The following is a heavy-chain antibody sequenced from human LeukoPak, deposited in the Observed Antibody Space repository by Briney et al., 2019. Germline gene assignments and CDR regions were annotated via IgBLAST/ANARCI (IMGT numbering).Heavy chain of an antibody. Sequence: SETLSLTCTVSGGSISSSGYYWGWIRQPPGKGLEWIGSIYYSGSTYYNPSLKSRVTISVDTSKNQFSLKLSSVTAADTAVYYCASSGSYYYFDYWGQGTLVTVSS. CDR2: IYYSGST. V-gene: IGHV4-39*07. CDR1: GGSISSSGYY. CDR3: ASSGSYYYFDY. D-gene: IGHD1-26*01. J-gene: IGHJ4*02.